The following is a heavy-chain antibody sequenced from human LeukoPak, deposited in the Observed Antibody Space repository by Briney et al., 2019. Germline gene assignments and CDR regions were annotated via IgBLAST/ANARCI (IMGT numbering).Heavy chain of an antibody. CDR3: AREGATKGMDV. D-gene: IGHD5-12*01. J-gene: IGHJ6*02. Sequence: GGSLRLSCAASGFTFSNYWMNWVRQAPGKGLEWVSSISSSSSYIYYADSVKGRFTISRDNAKNSLYLQMNSLRAEDTAVYYCAREGATKGMDVWGQGTTVTVSS. V-gene: IGHV3-21*01. CDR2: ISSSSSYI. CDR1: GFTFSNYW.